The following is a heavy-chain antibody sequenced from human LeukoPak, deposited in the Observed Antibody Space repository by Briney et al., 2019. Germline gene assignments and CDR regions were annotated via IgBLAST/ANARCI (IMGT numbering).Heavy chain of an antibody. V-gene: IGHV4-39*01. CDR2: IYYSGST. D-gene: IGHD6-6*01. CDR1: GGSISSSSYY. Sequence: PSETLSLTCTVSGGSISSSSYYWGWIRQPPGKGLEWIGSIYYSGSTYYNPSLKSRVTISVDTSKNQFSLKLNSVTAADTAVYNCARRKSSSSTYFDYWGQGTLVTVSS. J-gene: IGHJ4*02. CDR3: ARRKSSSSTYFDY.